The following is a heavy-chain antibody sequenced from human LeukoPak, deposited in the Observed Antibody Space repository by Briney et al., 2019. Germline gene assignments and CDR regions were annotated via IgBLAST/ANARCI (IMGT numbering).Heavy chain of an antibody. D-gene: IGHD3-3*01. J-gene: IGHJ6*02. V-gene: IGHV1-8*01. CDR2: MNPNSGNT. CDR3: ARGLIGVVNHYYGMDV. Sequence: ASVKVSCKASGYTFTSYDINWVRQATGQGPEWMGWMNPNSGNTGYAQKFQGRVTMTRNTSISTAYMELSSLRSEDTAVYYCARGLIGVVNHYYGMDVWGQGTTVTVSS. CDR1: GYTFTSYD.